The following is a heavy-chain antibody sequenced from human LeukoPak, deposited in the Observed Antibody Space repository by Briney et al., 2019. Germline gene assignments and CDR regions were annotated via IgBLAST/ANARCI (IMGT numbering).Heavy chain of an antibody. D-gene: IGHD2-21*02. Sequence: GGSLRLSCAASGFTFSSYSINWVRPAPGKGLEWVSSISSSSSYIYYADSVKGRFTISRDNAKNSLYLQMNSLRAEDAAVYYCARDRAPYCGGDCSDAFDVWGQGTMVTVSS. J-gene: IGHJ3*01. V-gene: IGHV3-21*01. CDR2: ISSSSSYI. CDR1: GFTFSSYS. CDR3: ARDRAPYCGGDCSDAFDV.